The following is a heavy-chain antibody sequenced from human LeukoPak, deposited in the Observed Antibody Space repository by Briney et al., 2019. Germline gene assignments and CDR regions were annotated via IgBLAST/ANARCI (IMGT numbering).Heavy chain of an antibody. CDR3: ARDGHSYGHWFDP. V-gene: IGHV4-59*01. CDR1: GGSISSYY. D-gene: IGHD5-18*01. Sequence: SETLSLTCTVSGGSISSYYWSWIRQPPGKGLEWIGYIYYSGSTNYNPSLKSRVTISVDTSKNQFSLKLSSVTAADTAVYYCARDGHSYGHWFDPWGQGTLVTVSS. J-gene: IGHJ5*02. CDR2: IYYSGST.